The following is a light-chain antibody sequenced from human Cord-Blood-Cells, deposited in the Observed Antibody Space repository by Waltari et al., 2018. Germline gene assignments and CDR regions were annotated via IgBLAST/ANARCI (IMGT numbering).Light chain of an antibody. CDR1: QSISSY. Sequence: DIQMTQSPSALSPSVRDRVTITCRASQSISSYLNWYQQKPGKDPKLLIYAASSLQSGVPSRFSGSGAGTDFTLTISSLQPEDFATYYCQQSYSTPYTFGQGTKLEIK. CDR2: AAS. J-gene: IGKJ2*01. CDR3: QQSYSTPYT. V-gene: IGKV1-39*01.